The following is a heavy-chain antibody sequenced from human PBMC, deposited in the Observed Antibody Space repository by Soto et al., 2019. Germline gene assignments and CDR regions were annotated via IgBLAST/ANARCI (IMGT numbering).Heavy chain of an antibody. CDR2: FDPEDGET. Sequence: ASVKVSCKVSGYTLTELSMHWVRQAPGKGLEWMGGFDPEDGETIYAQKFQGRVTMTEDTSTDTAYMELSSLRSEDTAAYYCATGAPSRYFDWLLFRFDYWGQGTLVTVSS. CDR3: ATGAPSRYFDWLLFRFDY. D-gene: IGHD3-9*01. CDR1: GYTLTELS. V-gene: IGHV1-24*01. J-gene: IGHJ4*02.